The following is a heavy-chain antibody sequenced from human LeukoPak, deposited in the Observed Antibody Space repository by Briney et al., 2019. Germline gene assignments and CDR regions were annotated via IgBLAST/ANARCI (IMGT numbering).Heavy chain of an antibody. J-gene: IGHJ4*02. D-gene: IGHD6-19*01. CDR3: ARHASVDGNWPRPLDY. Sequence: SGTLSLTCTVSGGSISSSPYYWGWLRQPPGKGGEWIGNFYYSGTTYYNPSLKTRVTISVDTSKNQFSLKLTSVTAADTAVYYCARHASVDGNWPRPLDYWGQGSLVTVSS. CDR1: GGSISSSPYY. V-gene: IGHV4-39*01. CDR2: FYYSGTT.